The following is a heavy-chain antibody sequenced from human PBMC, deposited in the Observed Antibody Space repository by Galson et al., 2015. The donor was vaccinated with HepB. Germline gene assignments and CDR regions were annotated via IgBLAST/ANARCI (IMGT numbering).Heavy chain of an antibody. D-gene: IGHD1-14*01. CDR1: GFNFNSYG. Sequence: SLRLSCAASGFNFNSYGMHWVRQAPGKGLEWVAVIWYDGSNKYYADSVKGRFTIYRDNSKNTLYLQMNSLGAEDTAVYYCARDHGNRPKSHYYHLDVWGQGTTVTVSS. J-gene: IGHJ6*02. CDR2: IWYDGSNK. V-gene: IGHV3-33*08. CDR3: ARDHGNRPKSHYYHLDV.